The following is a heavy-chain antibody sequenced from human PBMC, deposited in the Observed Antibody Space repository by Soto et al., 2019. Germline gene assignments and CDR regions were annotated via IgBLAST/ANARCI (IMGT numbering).Heavy chain of an antibody. CDR1: GFTVSTYA. CDR3: AKGGTTGSPYCYYGMDV. V-gene: IGHV3-23*01. CDR2: IDSGDKT. D-gene: IGHD1-1*01. Sequence: GGSLRLSCVTSGFTVSTYAMSWVRQAPGKGLQWVSGIDSGDKTYYADSVKGRFTISRDNSKNTLSLQMNSLRAEDTAVYYCAKGGTTGSPYCYYGMDVWGQGTTVTVSS. J-gene: IGHJ6*02.